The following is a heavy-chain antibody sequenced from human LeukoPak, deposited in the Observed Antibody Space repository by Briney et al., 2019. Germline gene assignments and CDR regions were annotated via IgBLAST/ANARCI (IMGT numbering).Heavy chain of an antibody. CDR1: GGSISSYY. D-gene: IGHD5-24*01. CDR2: IYYSGSI. Sequence: SETLSLTCTVSGGSISSYYWSWLRQPPGKGLEWIGYIYYSGSINYNPSLKSRVTISVDTSKNQFSLSLSSVTAADTAVYYCARDRTGWLQADYWGPGTLVTVSS. CDR3: ARDRTGWLQADY. J-gene: IGHJ4*02. V-gene: IGHV4-59*12.